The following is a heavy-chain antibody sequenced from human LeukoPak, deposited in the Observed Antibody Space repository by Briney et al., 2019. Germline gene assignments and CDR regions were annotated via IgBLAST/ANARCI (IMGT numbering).Heavy chain of an antibody. CDR1: GFTFSSVG. CDR3: AKGQGYYCDH. Sequence: PGGSLRLSCAASGFTFSSVGMHWVRQAPRKGLEWVAFIQFDGSNSYYADSVKGRFTLSRDNSKNTLYLQMDSLRAEDTAIYYCAKGQGYYCDHWGQGTLVTVSS. CDR2: IQFDGSNS. V-gene: IGHV3-30*02. D-gene: IGHD3-22*01. J-gene: IGHJ4*02.